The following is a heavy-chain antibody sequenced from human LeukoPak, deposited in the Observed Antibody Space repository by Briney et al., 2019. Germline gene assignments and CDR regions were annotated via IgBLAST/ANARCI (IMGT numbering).Heavy chain of an antibody. CDR2: ISSSSSTI. CDR1: GFTFSSYS. Sequence: GGSLRLSCAASGFTFSSYSMNWVRQAPGKGLEWVSSISSSSSTIYYADSVKGRFTISRDNAKNSLYLQMNSLRAEDTAVYYCARGSGGSYWYYWGQGTLVTVSS. D-gene: IGHD1-26*01. J-gene: IGHJ4*02. CDR3: ARGSGGSYWYY. V-gene: IGHV3-48*01.